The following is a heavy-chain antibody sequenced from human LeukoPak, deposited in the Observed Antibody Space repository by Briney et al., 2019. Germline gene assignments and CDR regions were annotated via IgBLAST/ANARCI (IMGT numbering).Heavy chain of an antibody. Sequence: GGSLRLSCAASGFTFSLYDMHWVRQATGKSLEWVSGIGTVGDTYYADSVKGRFTISRENAKNSLSLQVGSLRAGDTAVYYCTRDLREGTTPDASDIWGQGTMVTVSS. J-gene: IGHJ3*02. CDR2: IGTVGDT. CDR3: TRDLREGTTPDASDI. V-gene: IGHV3-13*01. D-gene: IGHD1-7*01. CDR1: GFTFSLYD.